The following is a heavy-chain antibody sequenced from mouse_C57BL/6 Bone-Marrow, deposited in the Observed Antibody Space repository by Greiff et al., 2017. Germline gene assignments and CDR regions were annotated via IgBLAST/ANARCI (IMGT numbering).Heavy chain of an antibody. D-gene: IGHD1-1*01. J-gene: IGHJ1*03. CDR2: IHPNSGST. Sequence: QVQLQQPGAELVMPGASVKLSCKASGYTFTSYWMHWVKQRPGQGLEWIGMIHPNSGSTNYNEKFKSKATLTVDKSSSTGYVQLSSLTSEDSAVXVCASGGVYYYGSRYFDVWGTGTTVTVSS. V-gene: IGHV1-64*01. CDR1: GYTFTSYW. CDR3: ASGGVYYYGSRYFDV.